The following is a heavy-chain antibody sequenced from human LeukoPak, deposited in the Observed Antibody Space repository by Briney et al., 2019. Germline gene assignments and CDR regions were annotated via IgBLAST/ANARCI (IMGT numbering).Heavy chain of an antibody. D-gene: IGHD4-23*01. J-gene: IGHJ4*02. CDR1: GFTFSSYE. Sequence: GGSLRLSCAASGFTFSSYEMNWVRQAPGKGLEWVSYISSSGSTIYYADSVKGRLTISRDNAKNSLYLQMNSLRAEDTAVYYCASPLHTYGGNGPYDYWGQGTLVTVSS. V-gene: IGHV3-48*03. CDR2: ISSSGSTI. CDR3: ASPLHTYGGNGPYDY.